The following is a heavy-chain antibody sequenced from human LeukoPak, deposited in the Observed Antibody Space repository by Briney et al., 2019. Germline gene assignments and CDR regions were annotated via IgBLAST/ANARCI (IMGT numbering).Heavy chain of an antibody. J-gene: IGHJ2*01. CDR3: ARGVLGPYYFDL. CDR1: GGTFRGYY. V-gene: IGHV4-34*01. Sequence: SETLSLTCAVYGGTFRGYYWSWIRQPPGKGLEWTGEIHYTGATNYKPSLKSRVTISGDPSKNQVSLRVSSVTAADTAVYYCARGVLGPYYFDLWGRGTLVTVSS. D-gene: IGHD7-27*01. CDR2: IHYTGAT.